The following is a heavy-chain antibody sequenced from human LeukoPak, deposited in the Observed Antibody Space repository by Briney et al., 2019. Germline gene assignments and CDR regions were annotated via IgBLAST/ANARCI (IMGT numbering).Heavy chain of an antibody. D-gene: IGHD6-13*01. CDR3: ASGSLSVAAAGTWFDP. CDR1: GFTFSSYS. CDR2: ISSSSSTI. J-gene: IGHJ5*02. V-gene: IGHV3-48*01. Sequence: GGSLRLSCAASGFTFSSYSINWVRQAPGKGLEWVSYISSSSSTIYYADSVKGRFTISRDNAKNSRYLQMNSLRAEDTAVYYCASGSLSVAAAGTWFDPWGQGTLVTVSS.